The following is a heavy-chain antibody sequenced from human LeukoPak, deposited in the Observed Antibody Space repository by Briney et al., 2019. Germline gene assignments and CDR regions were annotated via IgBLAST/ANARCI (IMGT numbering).Heavy chain of an antibody. D-gene: IGHD2/OR15-2a*01. Sequence: SETLSLTCTVSGGSISNYYWGWIRQPPGKGLEWIGYIYYSGSTNYNPSLKSRVTISVDTSKNQFSLKLASVTAADTAVYYCAKEIPTLIDYWGQGTLVTVSS. CDR1: GGSISNYY. CDR3: AKEIPTLIDY. V-gene: IGHV4-59*01. CDR2: IYYSGST. J-gene: IGHJ4*02.